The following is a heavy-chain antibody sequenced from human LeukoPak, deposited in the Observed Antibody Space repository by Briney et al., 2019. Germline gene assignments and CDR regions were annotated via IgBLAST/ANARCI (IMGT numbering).Heavy chain of an antibody. D-gene: IGHD6-19*01. CDR3: AKADGYSSGWYGDYFDY. CDR2: ISGSGGST. J-gene: IGHJ4*02. CDR1: RFTFSSYA. V-gene: IGHV3-23*01. Sequence: GGSLRLSCVASRFTFSSYAMSWVRQAPGKGLEWVSAISGSGGSTYYADSVKGRFTISRDNSKNTLYLQMNSLRAEDTAVYYCAKADGYSSGWYGDYFDYWGQGTLVTVSS.